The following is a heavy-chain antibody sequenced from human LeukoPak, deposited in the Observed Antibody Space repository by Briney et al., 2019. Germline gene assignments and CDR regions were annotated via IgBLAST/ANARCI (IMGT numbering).Heavy chain of an antibody. CDR1: GGTFSSYA. CDR2: IIPIFGTA. D-gene: IGHD4-17*01. CDR3: ARVNGDYGYFDY. V-gene: IGHV1-69*05. Sequence: GASVKVSCKASGGTFSSYAISWVRQAPGQGLEWMGRIIPIFGTANYVQKFKGRVTITTDESTSTAYMELSSLRSEDTAVYYCARVNGDYGYFDYWGQGTLVTVSS. J-gene: IGHJ4*02.